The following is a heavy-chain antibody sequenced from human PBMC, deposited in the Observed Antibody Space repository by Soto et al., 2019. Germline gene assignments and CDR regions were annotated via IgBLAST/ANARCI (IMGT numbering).Heavy chain of an antibody. J-gene: IGHJ5*02. Sequence: SETLSLTCTVSGGSISSYYWSWIRQPPGKGLEWIGYIYYSGSTNYNPSLKSRVTISVDTSKNQFSLKLSSVTAADTAVYYCARGVFVDDFWSGYYIGPLNWFDPWGQGTLVTVSS. CDR2: IYYSGST. D-gene: IGHD3-3*01. CDR3: ARGVFVDDFWSGYYIGPLNWFDP. CDR1: GGSISSYY. V-gene: IGHV4-59*01.